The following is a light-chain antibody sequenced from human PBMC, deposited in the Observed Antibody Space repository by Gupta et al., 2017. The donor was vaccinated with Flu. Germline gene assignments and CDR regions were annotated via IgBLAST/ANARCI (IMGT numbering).Light chain of an antibody. V-gene: IGKV3-20*01. CDR2: GAS. CDR3: QQEGSSPYT. CDR1: QSVRSSY. Sequence: EIVLTQSPGTLSLSPGERATLSCRASQSVRSSYLAWYQQKPGQAPRLLIYGASSRATGIPDRFSGSGSGTEFTLTISILEPEDFAVYYCQQEGSSPYTFGQGTKLEIK. J-gene: IGKJ2*01.